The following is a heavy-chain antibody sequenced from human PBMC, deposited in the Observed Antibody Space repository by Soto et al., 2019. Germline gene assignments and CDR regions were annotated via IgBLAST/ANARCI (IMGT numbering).Heavy chain of an antibody. CDR2: IIPIFGTA. J-gene: IGHJ6*02. CDR1: GGTFSSYA. V-gene: IGHV1-69*12. D-gene: IGHD3-3*01. Sequence: QVQLVQSGAEVKKPGSSVKVSCKASGGTFSSYAISWVRQAPGQGLEWMGGIIPIFGTANYAQKFQGRVTITAGESTSTAYMELSSLRSEDTAVYYCARAPSYYDFWSGYGYYYYYGMDVWGQGTTVTVSS. CDR3: ARAPSYYDFWSGYGYYYYYGMDV.